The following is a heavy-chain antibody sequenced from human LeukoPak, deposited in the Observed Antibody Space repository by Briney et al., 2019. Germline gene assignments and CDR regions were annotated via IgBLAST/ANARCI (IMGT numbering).Heavy chain of an antibody. V-gene: IGHV3-23*01. J-gene: IGHJ3*02. CDR2: ISGSGGST. Sequence: GGSLRLSCAASGFTFSSYAMSWVRQAPGKGLEWVSAISGSGGSTYYADSVKGRFTISRDNSKNTLYLQMNSLRAEDTAVYYCTNYWGWDILPGGAFDIWGQGTMVAVSS. CDR3: TNYWGWDILPGGAFDI. D-gene: IGHD3-9*01. CDR1: GFTFSSYA.